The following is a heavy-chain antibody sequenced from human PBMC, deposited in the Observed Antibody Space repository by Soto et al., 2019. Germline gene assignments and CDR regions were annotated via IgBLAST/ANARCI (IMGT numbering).Heavy chain of an antibody. CDR1: GFTFSSYS. J-gene: IGHJ4*02. D-gene: IGHD1-26*01. CDR2: ISSSSTTI. V-gene: IGHV3-48*01. CDR3: ARDGSGSYGGDY. Sequence: EVQLVESGGGLVQPGGSLRLSCAASGFTFSSYSMNWVRQAPGKGLEWVSYISSSSTTIYYADSVKGRFTISRDNAKNLLYLQMNRRRAEDTAVYYCARDGSGSYGGDYWGQGTLVTVSS.